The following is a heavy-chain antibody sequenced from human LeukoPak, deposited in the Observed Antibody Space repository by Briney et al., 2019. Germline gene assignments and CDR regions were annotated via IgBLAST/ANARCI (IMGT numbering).Heavy chain of an antibody. D-gene: IGHD2-15*01. CDR2: ISTYNGNT. J-gene: IGHJ2*01. Sequence: ASVKVSCKASGYTFTSYAISWVRQAPGQGLEWMGWISTYNGNTNYAQKFQGRVTLTTDTSTSTAFMDLMSLRSDDTAVYHCARVAIGSWYFDLWGRGTLVTVSS. V-gene: IGHV1-18*01. CDR1: GYTFTSYA. CDR3: ARVAIGSWYFDL.